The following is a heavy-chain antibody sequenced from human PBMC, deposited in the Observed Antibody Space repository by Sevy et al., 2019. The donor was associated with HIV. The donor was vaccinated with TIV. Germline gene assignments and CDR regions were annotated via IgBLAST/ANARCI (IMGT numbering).Heavy chain of an antibody. CDR1: GFTFDNNA. Sequence: GASLRLSCAASGFTFDNNAMYWVRQAPGKGLEWVSAISGSGLSTNYAASVRGRFTISRDISKTTLYLQMNSLRAEDTAVYYCAKVYYYDSGTVIPRGMDVWGQGTTVTVSS. V-gene: IGHV3-23*01. CDR3: AKVYYYDSGTVIPRGMDV. J-gene: IGHJ6*02. CDR2: ISGSGLST. D-gene: IGHD3-10*01.